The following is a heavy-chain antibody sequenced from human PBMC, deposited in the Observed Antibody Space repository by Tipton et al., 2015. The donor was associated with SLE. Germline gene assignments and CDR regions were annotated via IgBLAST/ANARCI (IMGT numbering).Heavy chain of an antibody. V-gene: IGHV4-61*05. Sequence: TLSLTCTVSGGSISSSSYYWGWIRQPPGKGLEWIGYIYYSGGTNYNPSLKSRVTISVDTSKNQFSLKLSSVTAADTAVYYCARVYSSSHPDVWGKGTTVTVSS. CDR1: GGSISSSSYY. D-gene: IGHD6-13*01. J-gene: IGHJ6*04. CDR3: ARVYSSSHPDV. CDR2: IYYSGGT.